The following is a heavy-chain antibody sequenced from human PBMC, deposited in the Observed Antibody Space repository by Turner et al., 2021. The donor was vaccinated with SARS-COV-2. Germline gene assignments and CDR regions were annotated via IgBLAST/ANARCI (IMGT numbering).Heavy chain of an antibody. CDR2: IYSGGST. CDR3: ARDLDYYGMDV. J-gene: IGHJ6*02. CDR1: GVTVSSNY. Sequence: EVQLVETGGGLIQPGGSLRLSCAASGVTVSSNYMSWVRQDPGKGLEWVSVIYSGGSTYYADSVKGRFTISRDNSKNTLYLQMNSLRAEDTAVYYCARDLDYYGMDVWGQGTTVTVSS. V-gene: IGHV3-53*02.